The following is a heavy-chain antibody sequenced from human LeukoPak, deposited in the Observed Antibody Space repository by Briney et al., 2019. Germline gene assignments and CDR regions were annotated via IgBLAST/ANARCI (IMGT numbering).Heavy chain of an antibody. D-gene: IGHD3-22*01. CDR1: GGSISNYY. CDR2: IYYRGST. V-gene: IGHV4-59*01. J-gene: IGHJ5*02. Sequence: SETLSLTCTVSGGSISNYYGSWIRQPPGKGLEWIGYIYYRGSTNYNPSLKSRVTISVDTSKNQLSLKLTSVTAADTAVYYCARDHDSSGYYYVGGWFDPWGQGTLVTVSS. CDR3: ARDHDSSGYYYVGGWFDP.